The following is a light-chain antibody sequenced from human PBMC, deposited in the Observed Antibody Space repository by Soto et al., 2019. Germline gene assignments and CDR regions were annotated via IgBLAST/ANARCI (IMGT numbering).Light chain of an antibody. CDR2: DVR. CDR1: SSDVGGYDY. V-gene: IGLV2-14*03. J-gene: IGLJ2*01. Sequence: QSVLTQPASVSGSPGQSITLSCTGTSSDVGGYDYVSWYQHHPGKAPKLMIYDVRNRPLGVSNRFSGSKSGNTASLTISGLQAEDEADYYCNSYTSSNTLVFGGGTQLTVL. CDR3: NSYTSSNTLV.